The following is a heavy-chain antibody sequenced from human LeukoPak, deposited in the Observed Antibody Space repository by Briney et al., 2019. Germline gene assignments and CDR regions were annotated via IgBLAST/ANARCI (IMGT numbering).Heavy chain of an antibody. CDR1: GGSISSYY. V-gene: IGHV4-59*01. CDR2: IYYSGST. D-gene: IGHD4-17*01. CDR3: ARVGVYGDIDY. J-gene: IGHJ4*02. Sequence: SETLSLTCTVSGGSISSYYWSWIRQPPGKGLEWIGYIYYSGSTNYNPSLKSRVTISVDTSKNQFSLKLSSVTAADTAVYYCARVGVYGDIDYWGQGTLVTVSS.